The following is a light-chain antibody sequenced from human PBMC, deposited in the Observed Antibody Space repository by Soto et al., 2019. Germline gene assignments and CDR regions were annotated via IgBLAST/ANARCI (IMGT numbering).Light chain of an antibody. CDR2: DVT. CDR3: SSYTRGSTLVI. V-gene: IGLV2-14*01. Sequence: QSVLTQPASVSGSPGQSITFSCTGTSSDIGGYNSVSWYQQHPGKAPKLMIYDVTNRPSGVSDRFSGSKSGNTASLTISGLQAEDEADYYCSSYTRGSTLVIFGGGTKVTV. J-gene: IGLJ2*01. CDR1: SSDIGGYNS.